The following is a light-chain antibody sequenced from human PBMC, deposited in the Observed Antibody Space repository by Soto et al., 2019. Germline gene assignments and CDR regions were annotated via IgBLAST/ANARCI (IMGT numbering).Light chain of an antibody. CDR3: QQYDNLLFT. J-gene: IGKJ3*01. CDR2: DAS. Sequence: DIQMTQSPSSLSASVGDRVTITCQASQDISNYLNWYQQKPGKAPKLLIYDASNLETGVPSRFSGSGSGTDFTFTISSLQPEDIATYDCQQYDNLLFTFGPGTKVDSK. V-gene: IGKV1-33*01. CDR1: QDISNY.